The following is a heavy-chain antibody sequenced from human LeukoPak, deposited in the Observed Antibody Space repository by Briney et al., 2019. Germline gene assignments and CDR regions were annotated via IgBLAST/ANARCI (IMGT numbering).Heavy chain of an antibody. CDR1: GYTFTDYF. CDR3: GINRLGKALDI. D-gene: IGHD7-27*01. CDR2: IGPKSGDT. J-gene: IGHJ3*02. Sequence: GASVKVSCKASGYTFTDYFIHWVRQAPGQGLEWMGWIGPKSGDTSYSQKFQGRVTVTRDTSISTAYMGLSRLRSDDTAVYYCGINRLGKALDIWGQGTMVTVSS. V-gene: IGHV1-2*02.